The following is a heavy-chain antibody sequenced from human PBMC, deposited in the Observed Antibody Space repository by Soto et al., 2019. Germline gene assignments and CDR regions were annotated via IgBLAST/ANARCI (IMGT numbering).Heavy chain of an antibody. CDR3: ASPGYCSDGTCYPDY. Sequence: SETLSLTCAVYGGSLSGSYWNWIRQPPGTGLEWIGEIHHSGSTYYNPSLKSRVTLSVDTSKNQFSLKLNSVTAADTAVYYCASPGYCSDGTCYPDYWGQGTLVTVSS. CDR2: IHHSGST. J-gene: IGHJ4*02. V-gene: IGHV4-34*01. CDR1: GGSLSGSY. D-gene: IGHD2-15*01.